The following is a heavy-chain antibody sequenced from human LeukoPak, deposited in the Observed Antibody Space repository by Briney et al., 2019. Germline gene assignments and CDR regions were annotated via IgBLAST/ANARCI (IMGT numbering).Heavy chain of an antibody. CDR1: GFTFSSYA. Sequence: GGSLRLSCVVSGFTFSSYAMTWVRQAPGKGLEWVSGISTGGGGTYYADSVNGRFTISRDNSKNTLYLQMNSLRAEDTAVYYCAKDSPAATYYHYAMDVWGQGTTVTVSS. CDR2: ISTGGGGT. V-gene: IGHV3-23*01. J-gene: IGHJ6*02. D-gene: IGHD2-2*01. CDR3: AKDSPAATYYHYAMDV.